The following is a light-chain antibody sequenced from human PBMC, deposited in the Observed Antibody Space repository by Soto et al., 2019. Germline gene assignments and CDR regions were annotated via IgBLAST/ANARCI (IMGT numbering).Light chain of an antibody. J-gene: IGLJ3*02. V-gene: IGLV1-44*01. CDR3: ATWDDGLNGPV. CDR2: ANH. CDR1: TSNIGSNT. Sequence: QSALTQPPSASGTPGQTVAISCSGSTSNIGSNTVNWYQQVPGAAPKLLMFANHQRPSGVPDRFSGSKSGTSASLAISGLQSDDEADYYCATWDDGLNGPVFGGGTKVTVL.